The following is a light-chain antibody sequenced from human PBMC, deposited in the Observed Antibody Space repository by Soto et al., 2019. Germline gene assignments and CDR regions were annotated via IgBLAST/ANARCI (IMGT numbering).Light chain of an antibody. V-gene: IGLV2-14*01. CDR3: SSYRSSDTLEG. J-gene: IGLJ1*01. CDR2: AVT. CDR1: SEDIGAYDY. Sequence: QSVLTQPASVSASPGQSIFISCTGTSEDIGAYDYVSWYKQHPGKAPQLILYAVTDRPSGVSSRFFGSKSGNTASLTISGVHPDDEADYYCSSYRSSDTLEGFGTGTKVTVL.